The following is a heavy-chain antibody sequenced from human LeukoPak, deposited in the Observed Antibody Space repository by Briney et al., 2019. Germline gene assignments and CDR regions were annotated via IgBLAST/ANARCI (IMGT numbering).Heavy chain of an antibody. CDR1: GGSISSYY. CDR2: IYYSGST. V-gene: IGHV4-59*01. CDR3: AREDQQQLRAFDI. J-gene: IGHJ3*02. D-gene: IGHD6-13*01. Sequence: PSETLSLTCTVSGGSISSYYWSWIRQPPGKGLEWIGYIYYSGSTNYNPSLKSRVTISVDTSKTQFSLKLSSVTAADTAVYYCAREDQQQLRAFDIWGQGTMVTVSS.